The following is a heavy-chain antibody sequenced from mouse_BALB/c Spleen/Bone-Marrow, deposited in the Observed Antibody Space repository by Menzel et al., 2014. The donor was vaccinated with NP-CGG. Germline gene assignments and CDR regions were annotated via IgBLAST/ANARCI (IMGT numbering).Heavy chain of an antibody. J-gene: IGHJ3*01. Sequence: EVMLVESGGGLVQPGGSLKLSCAASGLDFSRYWMTWVRQAPGKGLEWIGEINPASSTINYTPSLKDKFIISRDNAKNTLYLQMSKVRSEDTALYYCAKSYYYGYVAYWGQGTLVTVSA. CDR1: GLDFSRYW. V-gene: IGHV4-1*02. CDR2: INPASSTI. D-gene: IGHD1-2*01. CDR3: AKSYYYGYVAY.